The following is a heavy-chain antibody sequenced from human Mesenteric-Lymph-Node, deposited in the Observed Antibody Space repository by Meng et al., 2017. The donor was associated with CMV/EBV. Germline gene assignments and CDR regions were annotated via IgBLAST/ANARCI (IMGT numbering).Heavy chain of an antibody. CDR3: ARDKAATAWFDP. CDR1: GGSISSYY. J-gene: IGHJ5*02. D-gene: IGHD6-13*01. Sequence: CTVSGGSISSYYWSWIRQPPGKGLEWIGYIYYSGSTNYNPSLKSRVTLSVDTSKNQFSLKLSSVTAADTAIYYCARDKAATAWFDPWGQGTLVTVSS. CDR2: IYYSGST. V-gene: IGHV4-59*01.